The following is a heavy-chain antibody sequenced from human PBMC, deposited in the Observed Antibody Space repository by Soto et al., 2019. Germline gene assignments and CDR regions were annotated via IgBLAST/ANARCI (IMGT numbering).Heavy chain of an antibody. CDR3: TTGYGGYDFGPKPSGY. CDR1: RFTLSNAW. D-gene: IGHD5-12*01. CDR2: IKSKTDGGTT. V-gene: IGHV3-15*01. Sequence: GGTLRLSCAASRFTLSNAWMSWVRQAPGKGLEWVGRIKSKTDGGTTDYAAPVKGRFTISRDDSKNTLYLQKNSLKTEDTAVYYCTTGYGGYDFGPKPSGYWGQGTLVTVSS. J-gene: IGHJ4*02.